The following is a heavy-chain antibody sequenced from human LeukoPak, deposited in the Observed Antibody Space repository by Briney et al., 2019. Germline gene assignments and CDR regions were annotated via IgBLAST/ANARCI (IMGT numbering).Heavy chain of an antibody. CDR3: AKGGYSSSWYSRTAEYFQH. J-gene: IGHJ1*01. CDR2: IRYDGSNK. CDR1: GFTFSSYG. D-gene: IGHD6-13*01. V-gene: IGHV3-30*02. Sequence: GGSLRLSCAAPGFTFSSYGMHWVRQAPGKGLEWVAFIRYDGSNKYYADSVKGRFTISRDNSKNTLYLQMNSLRAEDTAVYYCAKGGYSSSWYSRTAEYFQHWGQGTLVTVSS.